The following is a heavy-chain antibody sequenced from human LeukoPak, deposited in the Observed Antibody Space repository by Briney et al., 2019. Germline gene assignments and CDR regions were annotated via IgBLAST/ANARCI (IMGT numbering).Heavy chain of an antibody. D-gene: IGHD3-22*01. J-gene: IGHJ5*02. Sequence: SETLSHTCTVSGGSISSYYWSWIRQPPGKGLEWIGYIYYSGSTNYSPSLKSRVTISVDTSKNQFSLKLSSVTAADTAVYYCARDTRHYYDSSGYYLNWFGPWGQGTLVTVSS. CDR1: GGSISSYY. V-gene: IGHV4-59*01. CDR2: IYYSGST. CDR3: ARDTRHYYDSSGYYLNWFGP.